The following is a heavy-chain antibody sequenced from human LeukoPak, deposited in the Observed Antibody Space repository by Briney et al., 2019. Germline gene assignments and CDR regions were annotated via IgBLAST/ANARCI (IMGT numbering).Heavy chain of an antibody. CDR1: GFTFSSYW. Sequence: GGSLRLSCAASGFTFSSYWMHWVGQNPEKGLVWVPRINSDGRSTTYADSVKGRFTISRDNAKNTLYLQMNSLRAEDTAVYYCAREGDSSNNNKYFQHWGQGTLVTVSS. CDR2: INSDGRST. J-gene: IGHJ1*01. V-gene: IGHV3-74*01. CDR3: AREGDSSNNNKYFQH. D-gene: IGHD4-11*01.